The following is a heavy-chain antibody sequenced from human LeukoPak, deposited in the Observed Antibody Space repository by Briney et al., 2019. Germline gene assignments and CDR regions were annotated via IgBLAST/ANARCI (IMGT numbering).Heavy chain of an antibody. D-gene: IGHD3-3*01. CDR1: GFTFSSYA. Sequence: GGSLRLSCAASGFTFSSYAMHWVRQAPGKGLEWVAVISYDGSNKYYADSVKGRFTISRDNSKNTLYLQMNSLRAEDTAVYYCARGLLEWFNYYMDVWGKGTTVTVSS. CDR2: ISYDGSNK. J-gene: IGHJ6*03. CDR3: ARGLLEWFNYYMDV. V-gene: IGHV3-30*01.